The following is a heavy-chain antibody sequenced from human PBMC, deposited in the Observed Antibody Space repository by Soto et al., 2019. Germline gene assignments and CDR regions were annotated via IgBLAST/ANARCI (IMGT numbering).Heavy chain of an antibody. CDR1: GGSISSGGYY. Sequence: QVQLQESGPGLVKPSQTLSLTCTVSGGSISSGGYYWSWIRQHPGKGLEWIGYIYYSGSTYYNPSLTGRVTITVDTSKNQFSLKLSSVTAADTAVYYCAGVRGVNWFDPWGQGTLVTVSS. CDR3: AGVRGVNWFDP. CDR2: IYYSGST. J-gene: IGHJ5*02. V-gene: IGHV4-31*03. D-gene: IGHD3-10*01.